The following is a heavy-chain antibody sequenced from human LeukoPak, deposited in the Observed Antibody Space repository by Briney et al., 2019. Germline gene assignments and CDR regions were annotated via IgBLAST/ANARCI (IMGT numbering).Heavy chain of an antibody. CDR3: ARVMNDFWSGYGNWFDP. CDR1: GGSFSGYY. J-gene: IGHJ5*01. V-gene: IGHV4-34*01. CDR2: INHSGST. Sequence: PSESLSLTCAVYGGSFSGYYWSWVRQPPGKGLEWIGEINHSGSTNYNPSLKSRVTISVDTSKNQFSLKLSSVTAADTVVYYCARVMNDFWSGYGNWFDPWGQGTLVTVSS. D-gene: IGHD3-3*01.